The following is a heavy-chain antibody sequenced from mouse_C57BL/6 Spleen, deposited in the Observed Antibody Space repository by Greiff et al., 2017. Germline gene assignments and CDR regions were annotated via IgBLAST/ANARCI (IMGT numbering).Heavy chain of an antibody. D-gene: IGHD1-1*01. CDR1: GYAFSSSW. V-gene: IGHV1-82*01. J-gene: IGHJ3*01. CDR2: IYPGDGDT. CDR3: ASDYYGSPWFAH. Sequence: VQLPQSGPELVKPGASVKISCKASGYAFSSSWMNWVKQRPGKGLAWIGRIYPGDGDTNYNGKFKGKATLTADKSSSTAYMQLSSETSGDSAVYFCASDYYGSPWFAHWGEGTLVTVSA.